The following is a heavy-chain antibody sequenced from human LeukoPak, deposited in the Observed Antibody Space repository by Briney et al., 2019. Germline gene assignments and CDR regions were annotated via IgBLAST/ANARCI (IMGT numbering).Heavy chain of an antibody. Sequence: GGSLRLSCAASGFTFSSYAMSWVRQAPGKGLEWVSAISGSGGSTYYADSGKGRFTISRDNSKNTLYLQMNSLRAEDTAVYYCAKDRFPITMVRGVILDYWGQGTLVTVSS. D-gene: IGHD3-10*01. CDR3: AKDRFPITMVRGVILDY. V-gene: IGHV3-23*01. J-gene: IGHJ4*02. CDR1: GFTFSSYA. CDR2: ISGSGGST.